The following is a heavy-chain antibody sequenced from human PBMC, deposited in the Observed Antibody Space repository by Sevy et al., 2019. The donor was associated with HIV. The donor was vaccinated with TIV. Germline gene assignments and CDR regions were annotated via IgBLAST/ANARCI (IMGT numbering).Heavy chain of an antibody. CDR1: GGSISNSSYY. Sequence: SETLSLTCTVSGGSISNSSYYWGWIRQPPGKGLEWIGSIYYSGSTYYNPSLKSRVTISVDTSKNQFSLKLSSVTAADTAEYYCARHIRGWYFGNWFDPWGQGTLVTVSS. V-gene: IGHV4-39*01. J-gene: IGHJ5*02. D-gene: IGHD6-19*01. CDR2: IYYSGST. CDR3: ARHIRGWYFGNWFDP.